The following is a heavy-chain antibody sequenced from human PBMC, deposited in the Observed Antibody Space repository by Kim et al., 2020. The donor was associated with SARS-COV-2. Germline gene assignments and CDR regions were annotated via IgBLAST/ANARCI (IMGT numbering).Heavy chain of an antibody. D-gene: IGHD1-26*01. Sequence: YHTSLKSRVTISADTSKNQFSLKLNSVTAADTAVDYCASEGWVGASKAGYWGQGTLVTVSS. V-gene: IGHV4-34*01. CDR3: ASEGWVGASKAGY. J-gene: IGHJ4*02.